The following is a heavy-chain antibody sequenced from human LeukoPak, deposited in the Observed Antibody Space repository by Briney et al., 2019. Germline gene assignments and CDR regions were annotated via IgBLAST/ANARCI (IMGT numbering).Heavy chain of an antibody. CDR1: GYSFTSYW. D-gene: IGHD2-8*01. J-gene: IGHJ4*02. CDR2: IYPGDSDT. V-gene: IGHV5-51*01. Sequence: GESLKISCKGSGYSFTSYWIGWVRQMPGKGLEWMGIIYPGDSDTRYSPSFQGQVTISADKSISTAYLQWSSLKASDTAMDYCARLPLGDCTNGVCYKGPNYFDYWGQGTLVTVSS. CDR3: ARLPLGDCTNGVCYKGPNYFDY.